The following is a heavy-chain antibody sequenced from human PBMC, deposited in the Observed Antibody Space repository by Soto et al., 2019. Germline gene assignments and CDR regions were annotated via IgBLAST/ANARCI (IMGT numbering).Heavy chain of an antibody. J-gene: IGHJ4*02. Sequence: SETLFLTCAVSRYSISRRYNWGLILQPSCKGLEWIGSISHSGSTYYTPSLKSRVTISVDTSKKQFSLKLTSVTAADTALYYCARVRAWRNSSGPFDLWRQETLVTVSS. CDR2: ISHSGST. CDR3: ARVRAWRNSSGPFDL. D-gene: IGHD2-15*01. V-gene: IGHV4-38-2*01. CDR1: RYSISRRYN.